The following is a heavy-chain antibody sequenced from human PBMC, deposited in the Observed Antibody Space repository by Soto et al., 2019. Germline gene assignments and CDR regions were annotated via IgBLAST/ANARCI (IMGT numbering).Heavy chain of an antibody. CDR1: GGTFNTYG. CDR3: AREGTSIVGPTYDYYYGLDV. J-gene: IGHJ6*02. V-gene: IGHV1-69*01. CDR2: IIPLFGTP. Sequence: QVQLVQSGAEVKKPGSSVKVSCKASGGTFNTYGITWVRQALGQGLEWMGVIIPLFGTPTYAQNFQGRISITADESSSTAYMELSSLRSDDTAVYYCAREGTSIVGPTYDYYYGLDVWGQGTTVTVSS. D-gene: IGHD1-26*01.